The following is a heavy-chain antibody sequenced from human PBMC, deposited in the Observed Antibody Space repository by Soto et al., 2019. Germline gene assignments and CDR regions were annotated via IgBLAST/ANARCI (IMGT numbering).Heavy chain of an antibody. CDR3: AKDLHYDFWSGSPSDY. J-gene: IGHJ4*02. CDR1: GFTFSSYA. CDR2: ISGSGGTT. V-gene: IGHV3-23*01. D-gene: IGHD3-3*01. Sequence: PGGSLRLSCAASGFTFSSYAVSWVRQAPGKGLEWVSAISGSGGTTYYADSVKGRFTISRDNSKNTLYLQMNSLRAEDTAVYYCAKDLHYDFWSGSPSDYWGQGTLVTVSS.